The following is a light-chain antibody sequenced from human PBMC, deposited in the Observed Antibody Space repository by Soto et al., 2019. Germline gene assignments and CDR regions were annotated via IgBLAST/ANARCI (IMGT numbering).Light chain of an antibody. CDR2: DTS. Sequence: QAVVTQEPSLIVSPGGPVTLTCGSSTGAVTSGHYPHWFQQKPDQAPRTLIYDTSIKHSWTPARFSGSLLGGKAALTLSGAQPADEADYYCLLYYSETVVFGGGTKLTVL. CDR3: LLYYSETVV. J-gene: IGLJ2*01. V-gene: IGLV7-46*01. CDR1: TGAVTSGHY.